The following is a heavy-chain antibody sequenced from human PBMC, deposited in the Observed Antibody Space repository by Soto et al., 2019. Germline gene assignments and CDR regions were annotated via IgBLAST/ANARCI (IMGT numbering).Heavy chain of an antibody. CDR2: ISPYNGTT. D-gene: IGHD1-1*01. Sequence: ASVKGTCKASGYTFTTYGSSWVRQAPGQGLEWMGWISPYNGTTKYAEKFQGEMTMTTDTATSTAYMDLRSLRSDDTAVYYCARDGERDTGLNFYYYLHGMDAWGQGTRVPVSS. CDR3: ARDGERDTGLNFYYYLHGMDA. CDR1: GYTFTTYG. J-gene: IGHJ6*02. V-gene: IGHV1-18*04.